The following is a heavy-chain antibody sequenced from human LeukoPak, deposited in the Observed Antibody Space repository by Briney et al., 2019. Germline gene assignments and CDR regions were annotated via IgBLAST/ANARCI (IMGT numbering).Heavy chain of an antibody. V-gene: IGHV3-23*01. Sequence: PGGSLRLYCAASGFTFSSYAMSWVRQATGKGLEWVSAISGSGGSTYYADSVKGRFTISRDNSKNTMYLQMNSLRAEDTAVYYCAKDRQIAVAGKIFDYWGQGTLVTVSS. CDR1: GFTFSSYA. D-gene: IGHD6-19*01. CDR3: AKDRQIAVAGKIFDY. J-gene: IGHJ4*02. CDR2: ISGSGGST.